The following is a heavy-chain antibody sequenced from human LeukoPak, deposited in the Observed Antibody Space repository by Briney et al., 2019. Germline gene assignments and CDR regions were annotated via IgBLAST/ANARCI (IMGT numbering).Heavy chain of an antibody. CDR1: GGSFSGYY. CDR3: AYRQRDGFDY. J-gene: IGHJ4*02. D-gene: IGHD5-24*01. V-gene: IGHV3-23*01. Sequence: ETLSLTCAVYGGSFSGYYWSWVRQAPGKGPEWVSAISGSGGSTYYADSVKGRFTISRDNSKNTLYLQMNSLRAEDTAVYYCAYRQRDGFDYWGQGTLVTVSS. CDR2: ISGSGGST.